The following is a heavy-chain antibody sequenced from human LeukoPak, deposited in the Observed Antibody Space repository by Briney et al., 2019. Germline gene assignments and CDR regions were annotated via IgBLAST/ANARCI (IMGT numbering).Heavy chain of an antibody. CDR2: INHSGST. V-gene: IGHV4-34*01. D-gene: IGHD3-22*01. Sequence: SETLSLTCAVYGGSFSGYYWSWIRQPPGKGVEWIGEINHSGSTNYNPSLKSRVTISVDTSKNQFSLKLSSVTAADTAVYYCARGPIYYYDSSGYHSPFDYWGQGTLVTVSS. J-gene: IGHJ4*02. CDR3: ARGPIYYYDSSGYHSPFDY. CDR1: GGSFSGYY.